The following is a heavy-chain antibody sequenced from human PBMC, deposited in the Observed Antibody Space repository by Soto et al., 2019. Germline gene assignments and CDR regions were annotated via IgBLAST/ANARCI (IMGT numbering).Heavy chain of an antibody. CDR2: ISSSSSHT. CDR1: GFTFSDYR. V-gene: IGHV3-21*04. J-gene: IGHJ4*02. Sequence: EVQLVESGGGLVKPGGSLRLSCAVSGFTFSDYRMNWVRQAPGKGLEWVSYISSSSSHTYYADSVKGRFTISRDNAKNSLYLHMDSLSAEDTAVYYCASEVSFGPFDYWGQGTLVTVSS. CDR3: ASEVSFGPFDY. D-gene: IGHD5-18*01.